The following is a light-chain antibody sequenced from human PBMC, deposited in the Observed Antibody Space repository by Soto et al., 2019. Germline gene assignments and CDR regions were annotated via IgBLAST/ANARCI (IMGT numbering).Light chain of an antibody. CDR1: QNIGNY. V-gene: IGKV1-39*01. J-gene: IGKJ1*01. CDR3: QQSYSTPRT. CDR2: AAS. Sequence: DIQMTQSPSSLCTSVGDRVTITCRASQNIGNYLNWYQQTPGTAPKLLIYAASSLQSGVPSRFSGSGSGTDFTLTISSLEPEDFATYYCQQSYSTPRTFGQGTKVEIK.